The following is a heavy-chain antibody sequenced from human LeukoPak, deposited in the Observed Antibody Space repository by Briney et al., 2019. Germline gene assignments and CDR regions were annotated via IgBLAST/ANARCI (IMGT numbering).Heavy chain of an antibody. D-gene: IGHD2-15*01. CDR1: GASFNSDDQY. CDR3: SRGLDCRKLGY. J-gene: IGHJ4*02. CDR2: IHPSGML. Sequence: KTSETLSLTCTVSGASFNSDDQYWNWIRQSPGKGLEWIGSIHPSGMLYNNPSLESRVTMSRDTSKNQFSLNLNSVTAADTAVYFCSRGLDCRKLGYWGQGILVTVSS. V-gene: IGHV4-31*03.